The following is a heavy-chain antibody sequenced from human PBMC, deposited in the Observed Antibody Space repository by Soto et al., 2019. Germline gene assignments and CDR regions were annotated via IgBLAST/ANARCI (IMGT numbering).Heavy chain of an antibody. Sequence: SETLSLTCTVSGGSIATSSYFWAWIRRPPGKGLEWIGSIDYRGTIYNNPSLKSRLTTPVDTSKNHFSLKLDSVTAADTALYYCSRRAPKGFDPWGQGTLVTVSS. V-gene: IGHV4-39*02. J-gene: IGHJ5*02. CDR3: SRRAPKGFDP. CDR2: IDYRGTI. CDR1: GGSIATSSYF.